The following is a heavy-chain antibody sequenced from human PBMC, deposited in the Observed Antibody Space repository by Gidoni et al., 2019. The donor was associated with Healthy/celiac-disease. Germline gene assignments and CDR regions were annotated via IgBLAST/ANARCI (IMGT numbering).Heavy chain of an antibody. CDR3: ARGRYFDWLVGPRYYYYGMDV. CDR2: ISSSGSTI. CDR1: GFTFISYD. J-gene: IGHJ6*02. D-gene: IGHD3-9*01. V-gene: IGHV3-48*03. Sequence: EVQLVASGGGLVQPGVSLRLSCAASGFTFISYDLNWVRQAPGKGLELVSYISSSGSTIYYADSVKGRFTISRDNAKNSLYLKMNSLRAEDTAVYYCARGRYFDWLVGPRYYYYGMDVWGQGTTVTVSS.